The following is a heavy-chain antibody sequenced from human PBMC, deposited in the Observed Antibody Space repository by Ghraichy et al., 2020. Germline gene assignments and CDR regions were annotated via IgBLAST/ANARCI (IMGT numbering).Heavy chain of an antibody. CDR3: ARVLGYCSGGSCPGGRFDP. Sequence: SETLSLTCSVSGGSISSYYWSWIRQPPGKGLEWIGYVYYSGTTNYNPSLKSRVTMSVDTSKNQFSLKLSSVTAADTAVYYCARVLGYCSGGSCPGGRFDPWGQGTLVTVSS. V-gene: IGHV4-59*01. J-gene: IGHJ5*02. CDR1: GGSISSYY. CDR2: VYYSGTT. D-gene: IGHD2-15*01.